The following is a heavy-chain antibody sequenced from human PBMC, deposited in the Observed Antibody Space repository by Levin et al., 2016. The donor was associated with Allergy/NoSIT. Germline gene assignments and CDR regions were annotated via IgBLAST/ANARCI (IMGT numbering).Heavy chain of an antibody. V-gene: IGHV5-51*01. CDR2: IYPGDSDT. J-gene: IGHJ3*02. CDR3: ARSGPYAFDI. Sequence: VRQMPGKGLEWMGIIYPGDSDTRYSPSFQGQVTISADKSISTAYLQWSSLKASDTAMYYCARSGPYAFDIWGRRDEWSPSPQ. D-gene: IGHD2-8*02.